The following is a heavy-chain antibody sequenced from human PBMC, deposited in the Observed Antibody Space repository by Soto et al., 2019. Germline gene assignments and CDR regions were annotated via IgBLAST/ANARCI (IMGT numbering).Heavy chain of an antibody. CDR3: AKDSRNYYDSVQQRGAFDI. V-gene: IGHV3-23*01. Sequence: GGSLRLSCAASGFTFSSYAMSWVRQAPGKGLEWVSAISGSGGSTYYADSVKGRFTISRDNSKNTLYLQMNSLRAEDTAVYYCAKDSRNYYDSVQQRGAFDIWGQGTMVTVSS. CDR1: GFTFSSYA. CDR2: ISGSGGST. J-gene: IGHJ3*02. D-gene: IGHD3-22*01.